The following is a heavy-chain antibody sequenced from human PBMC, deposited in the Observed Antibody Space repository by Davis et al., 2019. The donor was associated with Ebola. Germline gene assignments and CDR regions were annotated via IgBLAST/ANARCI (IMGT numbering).Heavy chain of an antibody. V-gene: IGHV4-39*07. CDR1: GGSISSGGYY. D-gene: IGHD3-10*01. Sequence: MPSETLSLPCAVSGGSISSGGYYWGWIRQPPGKGLEWIGSIYYSGSTNYNPSLKSRVTISVDTSKNQFSLKLSSVTAADTAVYYCARMDYYYGSGTNRFDPWGQGTLVTVSS. CDR3: ARMDYYYGSGTNRFDP. CDR2: IYYSGST. J-gene: IGHJ5*02.